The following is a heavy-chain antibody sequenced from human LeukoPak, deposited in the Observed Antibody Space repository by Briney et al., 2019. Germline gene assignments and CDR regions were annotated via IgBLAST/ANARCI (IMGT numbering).Heavy chain of an antibody. Sequence: GGSLRLSCAASGFTFSDYSMNWVRQTPGKGLEWVSSITSSSSSYMYYADSVKGRFTISRDNAKNSLYLQMDSLRAEDTAVYYCARGYGDAHFDYWGQGTLVTVSS. CDR2: ITSSSSSYM. V-gene: IGHV3-21*01. CDR1: GFTFSDYS. CDR3: ARGYGDAHFDY. D-gene: IGHD4-17*01. J-gene: IGHJ4*02.